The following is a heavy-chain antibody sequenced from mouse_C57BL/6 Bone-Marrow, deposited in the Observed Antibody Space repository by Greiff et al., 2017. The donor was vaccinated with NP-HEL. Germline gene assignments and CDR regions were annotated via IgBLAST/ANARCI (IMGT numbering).Heavy chain of an antibody. CDR3: ARWSKGNFDY. CDR2: IYPGSGST. J-gene: IGHJ2*01. D-gene: IGHD2-5*01. V-gene: IGHV1-55*01. CDR1: GYTFTSYW. Sequence: QVHVKQPGAELVKPGASVKMSCKASGYTFTSYWLTWVKQRPGQGLEWIGDIYPGSGSTNYNEKFKSKATLTVDTSSSTAYMQLSSLTSEDSAVYYCARWSKGNFDYWGQGTTLTVSS.